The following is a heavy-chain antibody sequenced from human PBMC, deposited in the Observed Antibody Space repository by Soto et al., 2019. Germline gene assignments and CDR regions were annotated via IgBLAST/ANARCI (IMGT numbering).Heavy chain of an antibody. J-gene: IGHJ4*02. V-gene: IGHV3-13*01. CDR1: GFTFSSYD. D-gene: IGHD2-2*01. CDR3: ARASPLVRYFDY. CDR2: IGTAGDT. Sequence: PGGSLRLSCAASGFTFSSYDMHWVRQATGKGLEWVSAIGTAGDTYYPGSVKGRFTISRENAKNSLYLQMNSLRAGDTAVYYCARASPLVRYFDYWGQGTLATGSS.